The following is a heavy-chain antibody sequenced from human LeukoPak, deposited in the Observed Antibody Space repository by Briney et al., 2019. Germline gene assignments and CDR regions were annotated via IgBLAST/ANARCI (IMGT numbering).Heavy chain of an antibody. CDR3: AKSLMPYYFDY. D-gene: IGHD2-8*01. CDR1: GFTFSSYA. Sequence: GGALRLSCAASGFTFSSYAMSWVRQAPGKGLEWVSAIRDSGSSTHYADSVKGRFTISRDNSKNTLYLQMNSLRAEDTAVYYCAKSLMPYYFDYWGQGTLVTVSS. V-gene: IGHV3-23*01. CDR2: IRDSGSST. J-gene: IGHJ4*02.